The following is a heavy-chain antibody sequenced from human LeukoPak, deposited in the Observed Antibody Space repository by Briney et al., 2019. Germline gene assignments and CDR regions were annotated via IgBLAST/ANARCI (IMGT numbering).Heavy chain of an antibody. CDR3: ATSYSGRGYFDY. V-gene: IGHV3-9*01. CDR2: ISRNGYSI. Sequence: PGRSLRLSCAASGFTFDDYGFHWVRQAPGKGLEWVSGISRNGYSIGNADSVKGRFTISRDNAKSSLYLQMNSLRAEDTAVYYCATSYSGRGYFDYWGQGTLVTVSS. D-gene: IGHD2-15*01. J-gene: IGHJ4*02. CDR1: GFTFDDYG.